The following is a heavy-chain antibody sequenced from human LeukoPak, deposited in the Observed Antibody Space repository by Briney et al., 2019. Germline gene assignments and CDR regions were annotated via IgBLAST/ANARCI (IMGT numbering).Heavy chain of an antibody. J-gene: IGHJ4*02. CDR1: GFTFTSYA. Sequence: GASLRLSCAASGFTFTSYAMSWVRQAPGKGLEWVSTISGGGVTTYYADSVKGRFTISRDNSKNTVYLQMNSLRAEDTAICYCATPWTAVATFHRLDYWGQGTLVTVSS. D-gene: IGHD3/OR15-3a*01. CDR2: ISGGGVTT. CDR3: ATPWTAVATFHRLDY. V-gene: IGHV3-23*01.